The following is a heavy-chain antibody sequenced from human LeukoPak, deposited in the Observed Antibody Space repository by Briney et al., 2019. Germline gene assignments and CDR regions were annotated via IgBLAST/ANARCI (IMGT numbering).Heavy chain of an antibody. Sequence: GGSLRLSCAASGFTFSSYAMSWVRQAPGKGLEWVSAISGSGGSTYYADSVKGRFTIFRDNSKNTLYLQMNSLRAEDTAVYYCAKAGQASGCPDYWGQGTLVTVSS. CDR2: ISGSGGST. CDR3: AKAGQASGCPDY. V-gene: IGHV3-23*01. D-gene: IGHD6-19*01. CDR1: GFTFSSYA. J-gene: IGHJ4*02.